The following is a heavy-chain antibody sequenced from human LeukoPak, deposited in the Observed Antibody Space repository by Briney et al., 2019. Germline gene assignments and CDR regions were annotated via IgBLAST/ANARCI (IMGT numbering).Heavy chain of an antibody. CDR2: ISSSGSTI. D-gene: IGHD4-17*01. J-gene: IGHJ4*02. Sequence: PGGSLRLSCAASGFTFSDYYMSWIRQAPGKGLEWVSCISSSGSTIYYADSAKGRFTISRDNAKNSLYLQMNSLRAEDTAVYYCARAESVTENYFDYWGQGTLVTVSS. CDR1: GFTFSDYY. CDR3: ARAESVTENYFDY. V-gene: IGHV3-11*04.